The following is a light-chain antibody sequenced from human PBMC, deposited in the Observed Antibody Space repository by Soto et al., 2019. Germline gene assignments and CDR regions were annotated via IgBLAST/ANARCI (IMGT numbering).Light chain of an antibody. Sequence: EIVMTQSPVTLSMSPGERATLSCRAGESVSSNLAWYQQKPGQAPRLLIYGASTRATGVPAGFSGSGSGTEFTLTISSLQSEDVAVYYCQQYDNWPPYTFGQGTKVDIK. V-gene: IGKV3-15*01. CDR1: ESVSSN. CDR3: QQYDNWPPYT. CDR2: GAS. J-gene: IGKJ2*01.